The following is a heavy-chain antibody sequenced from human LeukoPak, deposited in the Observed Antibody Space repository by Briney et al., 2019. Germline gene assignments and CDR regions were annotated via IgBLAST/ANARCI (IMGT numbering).Heavy chain of an antibody. J-gene: IGHJ5*02. CDR2: INPNSGGT. CDR1: GYTFTRYY. CDR3: ARVQDLTGFDP. V-gene: IGHV1-2*06. D-gene: IGHD7-27*01. Sequence: ASVKVSCKASGYTFTRYYIHWVRQAPGQGLEWMGRINPNSGGTNYAERFQGRVTVTRDTSINTAYMEPSRLRSDDTAVYYCARVQDLTGFDPWGQGTLVTVSS.